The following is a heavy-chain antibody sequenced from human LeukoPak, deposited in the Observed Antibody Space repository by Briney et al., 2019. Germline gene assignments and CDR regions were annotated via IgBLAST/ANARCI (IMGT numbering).Heavy chain of an antibody. D-gene: IGHD3-22*01. Sequence: ASVKVSCKASGYTFTGYYMHWVRQAPGQGPEWMGWINPNSGGTNYAQKFQGRVTMTRDTSISTAYMELSRLRSDDTAVYYCARGYDSSGYSQPFDYWGQGTLVTVSS. CDR2: INPNSGGT. J-gene: IGHJ4*02. CDR3: ARGYDSSGYSQPFDY. CDR1: GYTFTGYY. V-gene: IGHV1-2*02.